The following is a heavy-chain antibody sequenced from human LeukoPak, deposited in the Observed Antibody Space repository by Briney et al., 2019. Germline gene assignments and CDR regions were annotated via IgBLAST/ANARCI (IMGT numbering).Heavy chain of an antibody. CDR2: IYYSGST. Sequence: SETLSLTCSVSGGSVTTSSYYWGWIRQPPGKGLEWIGHIYYSGSTNYNPSLRSRVTISLDTSQNQFSLKLTSVTAADTAVYYCARGLGGSASYPDAFDIWGRGTMVTVSS. CDR3: ARGLGGSASYPDAFDI. V-gene: IGHV4-61*01. D-gene: IGHD3-10*01. CDR1: GGSVTTSSYY. J-gene: IGHJ3*02.